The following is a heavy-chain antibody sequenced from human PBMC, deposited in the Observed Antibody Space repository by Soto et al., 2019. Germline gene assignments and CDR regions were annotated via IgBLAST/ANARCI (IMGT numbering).Heavy chain of an antibody. D-gene: IGHD5-12*01. V-gene: IGHV3-33*01. CDR3: VRGGISGYDLI. CDR1: GFTFSSYG. CDR2: IWYDGSNK. Sequence: QVELVESGGGVVQPGRSLRLSCAASGFTFSSYGMHWVRQAPGKGLEWVAVIWYDGSNKYYADSVKGRFTISRDNSKNTLYLQMNSLGAEDTAVYYCVRGGISGYDLIWGQGTLVTFSS. J-gene: IGHJ4*02.